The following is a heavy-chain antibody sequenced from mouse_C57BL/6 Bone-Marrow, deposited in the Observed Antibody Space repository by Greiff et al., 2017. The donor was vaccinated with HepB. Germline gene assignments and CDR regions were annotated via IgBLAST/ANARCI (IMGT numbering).Heavy chain of an antibody. D-gene: IGHD1-2*01. CDR2: ISSGSSTI. CDR1: GFTFSDYG. CDR3: ARPWALRPFDY. Sequence: EVQVVESGGGLVKPGGSLKLSCAASGFTFSDYGMHWVRQAPEKGLEWVAYISSGSSTIYYADTVKGRFTISRDNAKNTLFLQMTSLRSEDTAMYYCARPWALRPFDYWGQGTTLTVSS. V-gene: IGHV5-17*01. J-gene: IGHJ2*01.